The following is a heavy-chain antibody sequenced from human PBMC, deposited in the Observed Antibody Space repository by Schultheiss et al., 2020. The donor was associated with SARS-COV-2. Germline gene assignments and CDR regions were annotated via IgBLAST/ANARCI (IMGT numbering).Heavy chain of an antibody. CDR3: ARGTYYDILTGYPTKYYFDC. J-gene: IGHJ4*02. CDR1: EFNFTHYP. V-gene: IGHV3-30*04. CDR2: ISYDGTKK. D-gene: IGHD3-9*01. Sequence: GGSLRLSCAASEFNFTHYPMNWVRQAPGKGLEWLTLISYDGTKKYYADSVKGRFTISRDNSKSTLYLQMNSLRAEDTALYYCARGTYYDILTGYPTKYYFDCWGQGALVTVSS.